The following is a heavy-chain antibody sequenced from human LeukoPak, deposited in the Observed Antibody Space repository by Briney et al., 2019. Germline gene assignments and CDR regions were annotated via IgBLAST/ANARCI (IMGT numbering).Heavy chain of an antibody. CDR3: ARLGWAAAPLDY. V-gene: IGHV3-11*06. CDR2: ISSSSSYT. CDR1: GFTFSDYY. Sequence: GGSLRLSCAASGFTFSDYYMSWIRQAPGKGLEWVSYISSSSSYTNYADSVKGRFTISRDNAKNSLYLQMNSLRAEDTAVYYCARLGWAAAPLDYWGQGTLVTVSS. J-gene: IGHJ4*02. D-gene: IGHD1-14*01.